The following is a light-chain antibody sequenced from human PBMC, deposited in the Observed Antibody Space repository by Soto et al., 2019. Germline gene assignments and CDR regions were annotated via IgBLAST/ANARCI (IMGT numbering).Light chain of an antibody. CDR3: LQHYAWPWT. CDR1: QSISSS. CDR2: RIF. V-gene: IGKV3-15*01. J-gene: IGKJ1*01. Sequence: EIVLTQSPGILSLSPGERASLSCGASQSISSSFLAWYQQKPGQAPRLVPKRIFIRAIGVPARFSGSGSETEFTLTINGLQSEDSGVYYCLQHYAWPWTFGQGTKVDIK.